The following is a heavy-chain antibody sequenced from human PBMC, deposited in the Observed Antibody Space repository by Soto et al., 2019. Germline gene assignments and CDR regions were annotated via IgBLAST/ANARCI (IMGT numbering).Heavy chain of an antibody. CDR1: GTSISSYY. CDR3: ARYNSYAIDY. Sequence: SETLSLTCTVSGTSISSYYWSWIRQPPGKGLEWIANIHYSGTTNYNPSLASRVTLSVDTSKNQFSLKMTSVTAADRAMYFCARYNSYAIDYWGRGTLVTSPQ. V-gene: IGHV4-59*01. CDR2: IHYSGTT. J-gene: IGHJ4*02. D-gene: IGHD2-8*01.